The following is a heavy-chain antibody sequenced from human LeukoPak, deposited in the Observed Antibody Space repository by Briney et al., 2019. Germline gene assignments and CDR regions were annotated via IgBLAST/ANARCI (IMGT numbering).Heavy chain of an antibody. J-gene: IGHJ4*02. CDR2: IWYDGSNK. CDR1: GFTFSSYG. V-gene: IGHV3-33*01. CDR3: AGENYDSSGYYGPDY. D-gene: IGHD3-22*01. Sequence: PGRSLRLSCAASGFTFSSYGMHWVRQAPGKGLEWVAVIWYDGSNKYYADSAKGRFTISRDNSKNTLYLQMNSLRAEDTAVYYCAGENYDSSGYYGPDYWGQGTLVTVSS.